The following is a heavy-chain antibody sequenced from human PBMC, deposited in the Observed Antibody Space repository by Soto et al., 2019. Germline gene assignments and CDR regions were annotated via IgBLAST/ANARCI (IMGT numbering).Heavy chain of an antibody. Sequence: GESLKISCKASGYGFTSYWISWVLQIPWKGLEWMGRIDPSDSYTSYSPSFQGHVTISADKSISTAYLQWSSLKASDTAMYYCAGGGVRGVITRTRDYYGMDVWGQGTTVTVSS. CDR1: GYGFTSYW. CDR2: IDPSDSYT. V-gene: IGHV5-10-1*01. J-gene: IGHJ6*02. CDR3: AGGGVRGVITRTRDYYGMDV. D-gene: IGHD3-10*01.